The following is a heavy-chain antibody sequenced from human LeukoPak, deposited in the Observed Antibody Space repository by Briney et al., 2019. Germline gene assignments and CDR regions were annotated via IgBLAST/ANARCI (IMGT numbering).Heavy chain of an antibody. CDR1: GGSVSSGSYY. CDR3: ATSRTLLSWYFDL. J-gene: IGHJ2*01. CDR2: IYYSGST. D-gene: IGHD1-14*01. V-gene: IGHV4-61*01. Sequence: PSETLSLTCTVSGGSVSSGSYYWSWIRQPPGKGLEWIGYIYYSGSTNYNPSLKSRVTISVDTSKNQFSLKLSSVTAADTAVYYCATSRTLLSWYFDLWGRGTLVTVSS.